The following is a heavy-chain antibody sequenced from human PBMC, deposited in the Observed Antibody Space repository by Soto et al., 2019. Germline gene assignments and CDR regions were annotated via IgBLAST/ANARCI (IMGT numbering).Heavy chain of an antibody. J-gene: IGHJ6*02. CDR3: AKDLYGSETYTYYCGMDV. CDR1: GFTFSRFG. V-gene: IGHV3-30*18. Sequence: PGGSLRLSCAASGFTFSRFGMHWVRQAPGKGLEWVAVISYDGSNRFYADSVKGRFTISRDNSKNTLYLQMNSLRPEDTAVYYCAKDLYGSETYTYYCGMDVCGQGITVTVSS. CDR2: ISYDGSNR. D-gene: IGHD3-10*01.